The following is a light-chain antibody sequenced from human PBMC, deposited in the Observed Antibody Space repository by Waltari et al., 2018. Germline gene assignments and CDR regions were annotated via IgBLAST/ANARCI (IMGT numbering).Light chain of an antibody. J-gene: IGLJ1*01. V-gene: IGLV2-11*01. CDR2: EVN. Sequence: QSALTQPRSVSGPPGPSVTISCTGTSSAVGGYTYVSGYQHHPGKAPKVMIYEVNKRPSGVPDRFSASKSGNTASLTISGLQAEDEAEYYCCSYAGSYTYYVFGGGTKVTVL. CDR1: SSAVGGYTY. CDR3: CSYAGSYTYYV.